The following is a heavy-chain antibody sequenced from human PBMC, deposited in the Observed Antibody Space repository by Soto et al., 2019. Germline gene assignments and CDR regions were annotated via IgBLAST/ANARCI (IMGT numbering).Heavy chain of an antibody. J-gene: IGHJ6*02. CDR1: GCTFSCYA. D-gene: IGHD6-6*01. CDR2: IISIFGTA. CDR3: ARASIAARPSYYGMDV. V-gene: IGHV1-69*13. Sequence: SVKVSCKASGCTFSCYAISWVRQAPGQGLAWMGVIISIFGTANYAQKFQGRVTITADESTSTAYMELSSLRSEDTAVYYCARASIAARPSYYGMDVWGQGTTVTVSS.